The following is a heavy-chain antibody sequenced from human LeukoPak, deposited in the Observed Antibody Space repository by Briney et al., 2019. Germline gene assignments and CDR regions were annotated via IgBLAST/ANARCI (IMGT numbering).Heavy chain of an antibody. D-gene: IGHD4-23*01. J-gene: IGHJ5*02. CDR3: ARAYGPLPGGNPWFDP. CDR1: GYTFTSYY. CDR2: INPNGGST. Sequence: ASVKVSCKASGYTFTSYYMHWVRQAPGQGLEWMGIINPNGGSTSYAQKFQGRVTMTRDTSTSTVYMELSSLRSEDTAVYYCARAYGPLPGGNPWFDPWGQGTLVTVSS. V-gene: IGHV1-46*01.